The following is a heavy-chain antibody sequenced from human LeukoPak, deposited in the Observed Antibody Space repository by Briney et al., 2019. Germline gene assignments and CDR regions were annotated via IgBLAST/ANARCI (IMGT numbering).Heavy chain of an antibody. CDR3: ARGGYYYDSSGYDLHY. V-gene: IGHV4-34*01. CDR1: GGSFSGYH. D-gene: IGHD3-22*01. CDR2: INHSGST. Sequence: SETLSLTCAVYGGSFSGYHWSWIRQPPGKGLEWIGEINHSGSTNYNPSLKSRVTISVDTSKNQFSLKLSSVTAADTAVYYCARGGYYYDSSGYDLHYWGQGTLVTVSS. J-gene: IGHJ4*02.